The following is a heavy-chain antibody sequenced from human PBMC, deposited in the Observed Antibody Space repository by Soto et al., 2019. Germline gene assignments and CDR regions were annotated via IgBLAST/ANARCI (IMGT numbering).Heavy chain of an antibody. J-gene: IGHJ4*02. CDR3: VGGKYYFDY. D-gene: IGHD3-10*01. Sequence: QVQLVESGGGVVQPGRSLRLSCAASGFPFSTYDMHWVREGPGKGLEWVAVISHDGTSTYSEKSVKGRFTISRDNPKNTVYLQMNSLTPGDTALYYCVGGKYYFDYWGQGSLVTVSS. CDR2: ISHDGTST. V-gene: IGHV3-30*03. CDR1: GFPFSTYD.